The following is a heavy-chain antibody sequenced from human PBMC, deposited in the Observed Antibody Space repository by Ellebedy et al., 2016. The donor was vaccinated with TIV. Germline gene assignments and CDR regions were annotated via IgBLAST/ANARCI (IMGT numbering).Heavy chain of an antibody. CDR2: IYSGDRT. Sequence: GESLKISCAASGFSVSSNYMSWVRQAPGKGLEWVSGIYSGDRTSNADSVKGRFTISRDNSKNTLYLQMNRLRVDDTAVYYCARVSGDGSGFSDYWGQGTLVTVSS. V-gene: IGHV3-66*01. D-gene: IGHD3-22*01. CDR3: ARVSGDGSGFSDY. J-gene: IGHJ4*02. CDR1: GFSVSSNY.